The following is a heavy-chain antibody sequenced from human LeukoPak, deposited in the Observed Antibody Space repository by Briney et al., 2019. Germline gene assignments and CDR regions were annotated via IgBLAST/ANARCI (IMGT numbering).Heavy chain of an antibody. J-gene: IGHJ6*03. CDR1: GGSITNYY. CDR3: ARVGYDFWSGYLSHYYYYYYMDV. CDR2: IHYSGST. Sequence: SETLSLTCTVSGGSITNYYWSWIRQPPGKGLEWIGYIHYSGSTKYKSSLKSRVTISVDTSKNQFSLKLSSVTAADTAVYYCARVGYDFWSGYLSHYYYYYYMDVWGKGTTVTVSS. V-gene: IGHV4-59*01. D-gene: IGHD3-3*01.